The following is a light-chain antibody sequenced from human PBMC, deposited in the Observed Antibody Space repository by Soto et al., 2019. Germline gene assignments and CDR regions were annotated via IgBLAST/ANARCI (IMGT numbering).Light chain of an antibody. V-gene: IGKV3D-20*02. CDR3: QQRSNWPPIT. CDR2: GAS. J-gene: IGKJ5*01. Sequence: EIVLTQSPGTLSLSPGERATLSCRASQTVSSSSLSWYQQRPGQPPRLLIYGASSRATGIPDRFSGSGSGTDFTLTISRLEPEDFAVYYCQQRSNWPPITFGQGTRLEIE. CDR1: QTVSSSS.